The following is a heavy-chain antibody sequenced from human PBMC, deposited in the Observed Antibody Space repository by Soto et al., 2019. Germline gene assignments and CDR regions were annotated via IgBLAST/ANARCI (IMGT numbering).Heavy chain of an antibody. CDR3: AKDFGMIAFDY. V-gene: IGHV3-30*18. Sequence: PGGSLRLSCAASGFTFSSYGMHWVRQAPGKGLEWVAVISYDGSNKYYADSVKGRFTISRDNSKNTLYLQMNSLRAEDTAVYYCAKDFGMIAFDYWGQGTLVTVSS. CDR2: ISYDGSNK. CDR1: GFTFSSYG. D-gene: IGHD3-22*01. J-gene: IGHJ4*02.